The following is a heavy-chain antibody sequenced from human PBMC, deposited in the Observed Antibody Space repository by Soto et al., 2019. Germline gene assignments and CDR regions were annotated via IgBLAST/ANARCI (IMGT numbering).Heavy chain of an antibody. Sequence: QVQLVQSGAEVKKPGSSVKVSCKASGGTFSSYAISWVRQAPGQGLEWMGGIIPIFGTANYAQKFQGRVTITADESTSTAYMGLSSLRSEDTAVYYCASSESSGWSRDNWFDPWGQGTLVTVSS. CDR1: GGTFSSYA. CDR2: IIPIFGTA. CDR3: ASSESSGWSRDNWFDP. V-gene: IGHV1-69*01. D-gene: IGHD6-19*01. J-gene: IGHJ5*02.